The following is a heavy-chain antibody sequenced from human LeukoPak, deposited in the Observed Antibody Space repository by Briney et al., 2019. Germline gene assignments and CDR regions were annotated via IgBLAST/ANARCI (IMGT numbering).Heavy chain of an antibody. CDR1: GFTFSLSW. D-gene: IGHD2-21*02. V-gene: IGHV3-15*01. Sequence: HGVSLTLFCTASGFTFSLSWMTWARQAPAKALEWVGRIKSKSDYGTTDYAAPVEGRFIISRDDSKNTLFLQMNSLKTEDTAIYYCTRVTAYYYYGMDVWGQGTTVTVSS. J-gene: IGHJ6*02. CDR3: TRVTAYYYYGMDV. CDR2: IKSKSDYGTT.